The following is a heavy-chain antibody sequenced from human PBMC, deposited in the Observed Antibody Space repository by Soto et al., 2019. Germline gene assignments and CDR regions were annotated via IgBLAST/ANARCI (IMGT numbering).Heavy chain of an antibody. CDR2: INHSGST. CDR1: GGSFSGYY. V-gene: IGHV4-34*01. J-gene: IGHJ4*02. CDR3: ARGLHRTEKVVRGVIFFDY. Sequence: QVQLQQWGAGLLKPSETLSLTCAVYGGSFSGYYWSWIRQPPGKGLEWIGEINHSGSTNYNPSLKSRVTISVDTSKNQFSLKLSSVTAADTAVYYCARGLHRTEKVVRGVIFFDYWGQGTLVTVSS. D-gene: IGHD3-10*01.